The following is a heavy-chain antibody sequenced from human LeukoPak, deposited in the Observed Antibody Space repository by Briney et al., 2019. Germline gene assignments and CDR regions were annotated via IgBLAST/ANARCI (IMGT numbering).Heavy chain of an antibody. J-gene: IGHJ4*02. Sequence: GGSLRLSCAATGFTFTIYWMTWVRQSPGKGLEWMANIKQDGSEKYYVDSVKGRFTISRDNAKNSLYLQMNSLRAEGTAVYYCATLGGDYWGQGTLVTVSS. CDR2: IKQDGSEK. CDR1: GFTFTIYW. V-gene: IGHV3-7*05. CDR3: ATLGGDY. D-gene: IGHD7-27*01.